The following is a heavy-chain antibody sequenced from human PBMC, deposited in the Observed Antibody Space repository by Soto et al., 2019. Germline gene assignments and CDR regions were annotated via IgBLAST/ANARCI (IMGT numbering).Heavy chain of an antibody. CDR3: AKCPNFYWLFKSGWFDP. J-gene: IGHJ5*02. CDR1: GFTFSSYA. V-gene: IGHV3-23*01. Sequence: EVQLLESGGGLVQPGGSLRLSCAASGFTFSSYAMSWVRQAPGKGLEWVSAISGSGGSTYYADSVKGRFTISRDNAKNTLYLQMNSLRAEDTAVYYCAKCPNFYWLFKSGWFDPWGQGTLVTVSS. CDR2: ISGSGGST. D-gene: IGHD3-9*01.